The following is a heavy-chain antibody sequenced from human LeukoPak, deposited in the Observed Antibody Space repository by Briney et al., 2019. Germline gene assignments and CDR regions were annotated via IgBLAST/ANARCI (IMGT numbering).Heavy chain of an antibody. J-gene: IGHJ6*04. CDR1: GFTFSSYE. D-gene: IGHD3-10*02. CDR2: ISSSGSTI. CDR3: AELGITMIGGV. V-gene: IGHV3-48*03. Sequence: GGSLRLSCAAAGFTFSSYEINWVSQDPGKGLEWVSYISSSGSTIYYADSVKGRFTISRDNAKNSLYLQMNSLRAEDTAVYYCAELGITMIGGVWGKGTTVTISS.